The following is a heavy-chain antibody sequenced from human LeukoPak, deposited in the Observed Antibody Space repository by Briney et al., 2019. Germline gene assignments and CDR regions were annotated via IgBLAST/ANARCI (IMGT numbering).Heavy chain of an antibody. V-gene: IGHV1-24*01. CDR3: ATGGRYCSSTSCYYYYYMDV. J-gene: IGHJ6*03. CDR2: FDPEDGET. D-gene: IGHD2-2*01. Sequence: ASVKVSCKVSGYTLTELSMHWVRQAPGKGLEWMGGFDPEDGETIYAQKFQGRVTMTEDTSTDTAYMELSSLRSEDTAVYYCATGGRYCSSTSCYYYYYMDVWGKGTTVTVSS. CDR1: GYTLTELS.